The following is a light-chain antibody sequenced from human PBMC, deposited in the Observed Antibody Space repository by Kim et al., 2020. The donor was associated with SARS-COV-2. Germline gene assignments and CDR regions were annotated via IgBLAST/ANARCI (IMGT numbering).Light chain of an antibody. Sequence: DIVMTQSPDSLAVSLGERATINCKSSQSVLYSSNNKNYLAWYQQKPGQPPKLLIYWASTRESGVPDRFSGSGSGTDFTLTISSLQAEDVAVYYCQQYYSMYTFSQGTKLEI. J-gene: IGKJ2*01. V-gene: IGKV4-1*01. CDR3: QQYYSMYT. CDR1: QSVLYSSNNKNY. CDR2: WAS.